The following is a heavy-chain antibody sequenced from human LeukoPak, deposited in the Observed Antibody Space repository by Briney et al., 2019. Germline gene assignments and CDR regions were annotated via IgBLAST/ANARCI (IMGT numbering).Heavy chain of an antibody. CDR3: AREHWDFDY. Sequence: PGGSLRLSCAASGFTFSSYEMNWVRQAPGKGLEWVSYISSSGSTIYYADSVKGRFTISRDNAKNSLYLQMNSLRAEDTAVYYCAREHWDFDYWGQGTLVTVSS. V-gene: IGHV3-48*03. D-gene: IGHD7-27*01. CDR1: GFTFSSYE. CDR2: ISSSGSTI. J-gene: IGHJ4*02.